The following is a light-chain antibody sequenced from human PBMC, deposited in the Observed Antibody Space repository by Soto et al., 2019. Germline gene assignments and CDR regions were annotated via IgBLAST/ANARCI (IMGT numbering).Light chain of an antibody. Sequence: DIHMTQSPSSLSVSVVDIVTITFLASETISTFLNWYQVKPGKAPKLLIYAASTLQDGVPSRFSGSGSGTDFTLTINSLQPEDFASYYCQQSYDISPITFGQGTRLEIK. CDR2: AAS. J-gene: IGKJ5*01. V-gene: IGKV1-39*01. CDR3: QQSYDISPIT. CDR1: ETISTF.